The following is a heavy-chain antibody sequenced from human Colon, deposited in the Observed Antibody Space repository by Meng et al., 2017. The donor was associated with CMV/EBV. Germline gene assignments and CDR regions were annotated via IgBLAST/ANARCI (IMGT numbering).Heavy chain of an antibody. CDR2: ISSSSSYI. CDR1: GFTFSSYS. CDR3: AREKRARGFDY. J-gene: IGHJ4*02. V-gene: IGHV3-21*01. D-gene: IGHD3-10*01. Sequence: GESLKISCAASGFTFSSYSMNWVRQAPGKELEWVSSISSSSSYIYYADSVKGRFTISRDNAKNSLYLQMNSLRAEDTAVYYCAREKRARGFDYWGQGTLVTVSS.